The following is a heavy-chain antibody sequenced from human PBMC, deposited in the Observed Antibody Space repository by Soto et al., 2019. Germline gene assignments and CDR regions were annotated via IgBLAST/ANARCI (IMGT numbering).Heavy chain of an antibody. Sequence: EVQLVESGGGLVQPGGSLRLSCRASGFSSSNYEMNWIRQAPGKGLEWVSHISTTGTSPYYADSVRGRFTVSRDTANNSIYLQMNSLRAEDTALDYCARDGHRGPSDAFDVWGQGTMVTVSS. CDR1: GFSSSNYE. CDR3: ARDGHRGPSDAFDV. D-gene: IGHD3-10*01. J-gene: IGHJ3*01. CDR2: ISTTGTSP. V-gene: IGHV3-48*03.